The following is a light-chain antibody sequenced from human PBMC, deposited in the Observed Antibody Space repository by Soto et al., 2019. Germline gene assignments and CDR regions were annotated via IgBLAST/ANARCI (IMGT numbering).Light chain of an antibody. CDR3: LQYSNWPPFT. V-gene: IGKV3-15*01. Sequence: EIVMTQSPATLSVSLGDRAIISCRASQSVSTSLAWYQKKPGQAPKLLIFGASTRATGIPAWFSGSGSGTEVTLTISSLQYQDLAVYYCLQYSNWPPFTFGQGTKLEI. J-gene: IGKJ2*01. CDR2: GAS. CDR1: QSVSTS.